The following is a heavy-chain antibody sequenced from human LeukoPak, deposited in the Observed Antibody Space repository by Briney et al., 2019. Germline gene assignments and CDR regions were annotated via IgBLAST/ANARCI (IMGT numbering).Heavy chain of an antibody. CDR3: ARVVYDSSGILGFDI. CDR1: GPSISSYY. CDR2: IYYSGST. J-gene: IGHJ3*02. V-gene: IGHV4-59*01. D-gene: IGHD3-22*01. Sequence: SETLSLACPVSGPSISSYYWGWIRQPPGKGREWLGYIYYSGSTNYNPSLKSRVTISVDTSKNQFSLKLSSVTAADTAVYYCARVVYDSSGILGFDIWGQGTMVTVSS.